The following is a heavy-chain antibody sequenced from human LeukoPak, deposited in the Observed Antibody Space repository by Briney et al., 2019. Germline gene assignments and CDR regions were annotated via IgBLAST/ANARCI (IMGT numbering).Heavy chain of an antibody. CDR1: GGTFSSYA. J-gene: IGHJ6*02. Sequence: ASVKVSCKASGGTFSSYAISWVRQAPGQGLEWMGGIIPIFGTANYAQKFQGRVTITADESTSTAYMELSSLRSEDTAVYYCAREHNWNVRYYYYYGMDVWGQGTTVTISS. CDR2: IIPIFGTA. D-gene: IGHD1-20*01. V-gene: IGHV1-69*13. CDR3: AREHNWNVRYYYYYGMDV.